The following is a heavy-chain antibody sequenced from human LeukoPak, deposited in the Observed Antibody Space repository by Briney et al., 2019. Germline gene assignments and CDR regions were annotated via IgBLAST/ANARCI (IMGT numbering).Heavy chain of an antibody. CDR1: GFTFSSYG. J-gene: IGHJ4*02. V-gene: IGHV3-30*03. CDR3: ARLRLRELSLDY. CDR2: ISYDGSNK. D-gene: IGHD3-16*02. Sequence: GGSLRLSCAASGFTFSSYGMHWVRQAPGKGLEWVAVISYDGSNKYYADSVKGRFTISRDNSKNTLYLQMNSLRAEDTAVYYCARLRLRELSLDYWGQGTLVTVSS.